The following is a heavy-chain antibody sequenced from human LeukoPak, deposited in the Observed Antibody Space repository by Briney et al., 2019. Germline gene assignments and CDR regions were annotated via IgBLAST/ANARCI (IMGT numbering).Heavy chain of an antibody. CDR1: GGSIGSGGYY. CDR3: ARDRRDSSSWYVLNWFDP. CDR2: IYYSGST. D-gene: IGHD6-13*01. J-gene: IGHJ5*02. V-gene: IGHV4-31*03. Sequence: SETLSLTCTVSGGSIGSGGYYWSWIRQHPGKGLEWIGYIYYSGSTYYNPSLKSRVTISVDTSKNQFSLKLSSVTAADTAVYYCARDRRDSSSWYVLNWFDPWGQGTLVTVSS.